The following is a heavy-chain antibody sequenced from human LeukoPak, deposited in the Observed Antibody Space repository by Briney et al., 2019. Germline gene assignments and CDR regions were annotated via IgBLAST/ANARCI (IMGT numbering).Heavy chain of an antibody. D-gene: IGHD2-15*01. J-gene: IGHJ3*02. CDR2: INWNSGSV. Sequence: PGRSLRLSCAASGFTFDDYAMHWVRQAPGKGLEWVSGINWNSGSVGYADSVKGRFIISRDNAKNSLYLQMNSLRAEDTAVYYCARDCSGGSCYYGMSSSGAFDIWGQGTMVTVSS. V-gene: IGHV3-9*01. CDR3: ARDCSGGSCYYGMSSSGAFDI. CDR1: GFTFDDYA.